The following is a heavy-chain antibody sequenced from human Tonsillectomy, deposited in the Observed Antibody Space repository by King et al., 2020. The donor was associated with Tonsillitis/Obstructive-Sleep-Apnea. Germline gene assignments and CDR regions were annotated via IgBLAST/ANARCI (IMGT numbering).Heavy chain of an antibody. D-gene: IGHD2-8*01. J-gene: IGHJ6*03. CDR2: IRSKAYGGTT. CDR1: GLTFGDYA. Sequence: QLVQSGGGLVQPGRSLRLSCTASGLTFGDYAMSWVRQAPGKGLEWVGFIRSKAYGGTTTYAASVKGRFTISRDDSKSIAYLQMNSLKTEDTAVYYCTRGEGIVPLNYNYMDVWGKGTTVTVSS. CDR3: TRGEGIVPLNYNYMDV. V-gene: IGHV3-49*04.